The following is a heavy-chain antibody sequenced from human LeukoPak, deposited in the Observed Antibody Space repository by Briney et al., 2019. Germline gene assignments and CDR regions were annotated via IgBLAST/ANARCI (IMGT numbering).Heavy chain of an antibody. D-gene: IGHD3-10*01. CDR1: GGSFSGYY. CDR3: ARGDRSGDFGYYFDY. J-gene: IGHJ4*02. Sequence: SETLSLTCTVSGGSFSGYYWSWIRQPPGKGLEYIGYIYYSGSINYNPSLKNRVTISVHTSKNQFSLKVNSVTAADTAVYYCARGDRSGDFGYYFDYWGQGTLVTVSS. CDR2: IYYSGSI. V-gene: IGHV4-59*01.